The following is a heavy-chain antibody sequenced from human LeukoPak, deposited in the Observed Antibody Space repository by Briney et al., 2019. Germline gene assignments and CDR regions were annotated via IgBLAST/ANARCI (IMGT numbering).Heavy chain of an antibody. Sequence: TSETLSLTCTVSGGSISSSSYYWGWIRQPPGKGLEWIGSIYYSGSTYYNPSLKSRVTMSVDTSKNQFSLKLSSVTAADTAVYYCARDGIYGETADYWGQGTLVTVSS. V-gene: IGHV4-39*07. CDR2: IYYSGST. CDR1: GGSISSSSYY. CDR3: ARDGIYGETADY. D-gene: IGHD4-17*01. J-gene: IGHJ4*02.